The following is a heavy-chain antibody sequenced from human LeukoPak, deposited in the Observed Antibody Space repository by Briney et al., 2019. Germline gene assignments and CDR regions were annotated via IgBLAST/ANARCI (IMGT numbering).Heavy chain of an antibody. Sequence: ASVKVSCKASGYTFTSYAMHWVRQAPGQRLEWMGWINAGNGNTKYSQKFQGRVTITRDTSASTAYMELSSLRSEDTAVYYCARSQDQYNWFDPWGQGTLVTVSS. D-gene: IGHD2-2*01. V-gene: IGHV1-3*01. CDR3: ARSQDQYNWFDP. CDR1: GYTFTSYA. CDR2: INAGNGNT. J-gene: IGHJ5*02.